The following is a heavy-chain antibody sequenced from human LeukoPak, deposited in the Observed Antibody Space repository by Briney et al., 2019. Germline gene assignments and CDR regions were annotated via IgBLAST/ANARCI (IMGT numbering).Heavy chain of an antibody. V-gene: IGHV1-69*01. Sequence: SVKVSCKASGGTFSSYAISWVRQAPGQGLEWMGGIIPIFGTANYAQKFQGRVTITADESTSTAYMELSSLRSDDTALYYCARDTALIAVAGDYWGQGTLVTVSS. CDR3: ARDTALIAVAGDY. D-gene: IGHD6-13*01. J-gene: IGHJ4*02. CDR1: GGTFSSYA. CDR2: IIPIFGTA.